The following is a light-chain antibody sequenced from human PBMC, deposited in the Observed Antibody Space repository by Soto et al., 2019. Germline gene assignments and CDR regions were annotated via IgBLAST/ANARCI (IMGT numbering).Light chain of an antibody. CDR1: QDISTL. CDR3: QQGNSFPLT. CDR2: TAS. J-gene: IGKJ4*01. V-gene: IGKV1-12*01. Sequence: IQMTQSPSSVSASVGDSVTITCRASQDISTLLAWFQQKPGEAPRLLIYTASSLHSGVPSRFSGSGSGTDFTLTISSLQPEDFATYYCQQGNSFPLTFGGGTKVEIK.